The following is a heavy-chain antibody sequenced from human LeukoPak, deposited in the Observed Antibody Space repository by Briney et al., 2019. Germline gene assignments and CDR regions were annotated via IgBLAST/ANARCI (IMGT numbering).Heavy chain of an antibody. Sequence: SETLSLTCTVSGGSISSYYWSWIRQPPGKGLEWIGYIYYSGSTNYNPSLKSRVTISVDTSKNQFSLKLSSVTAADTAVYYCARGNTAMVAYYFGYWGQGTLVTVSS. CDR2: IYYSGST. CDR3: ARGNTAMVAYYFGY. J-gene: IGHJ4*02. V-gene: IGHV4-59*01. CDR1: GGSISSYY. D-gene: IGHD5-18*01.